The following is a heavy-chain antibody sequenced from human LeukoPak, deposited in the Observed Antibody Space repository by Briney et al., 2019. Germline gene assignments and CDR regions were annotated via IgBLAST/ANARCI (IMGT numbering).Heavy chain of an antibody. V-gene: IGHV3-30*02. Sequence: GGSLRLSCAASGFTFSSYDMHWVRQAPGKGLEWVAFIRYDGSNKYYADSVKGRFTISRDNSKNTLYLQMNSLRAEDTAVYYCARDGNDILTGYYSSYFDYWGQGTLVTVSS. J-gene: IGHJ4*02. CDR2: IRYDGSNK. CDR3: ARDGNDILTGYYSSYFDY. D-gene: IGHD3-9*01. CDR1: GFTFSSYD.